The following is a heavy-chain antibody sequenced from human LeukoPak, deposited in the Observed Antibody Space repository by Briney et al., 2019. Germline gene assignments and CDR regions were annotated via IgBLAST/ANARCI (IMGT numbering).Heavy chain of an antibody. CDR1: GFTFSSYG. J-gene: IGHJ3*02. CDR2: ISYDGSNK. D-gene: IGHD4-11*01. V-gene: IGHV3-30*18. CDR3: AKDLSTVDAFDI. Sequence: PGGSLRLSCAASGFTFSSYGMHWVRQAPGKGLEWVAVISYDGSNKYYADSVKGRFTISRDNSKNTLYLQMNSLRAEDTAVYYCAKDLSTVDAFDIWGQGTMVTVSS.